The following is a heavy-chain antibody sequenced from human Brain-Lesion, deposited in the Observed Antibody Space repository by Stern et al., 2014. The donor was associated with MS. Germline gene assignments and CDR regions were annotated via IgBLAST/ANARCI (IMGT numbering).Heavy chain of an antibody. J-gene: IGHJ6*02. V-gene: IGHV4-61*02. CDR1: GGSISSGGYY. CDR3: ARGRVVPGFQYYATDV. Sequence: QVQLVQSGPGLVKPSQTLSLSCTVSGGSISSGGYYWSWIRQPAGKGLEWIGRIFNSGSTSYKPSLKSRGPISINTAKNQYSLRLNSMTAADTAVYYCARGRVVPGFQYYATDVWGQGTTVIVSS. D-gene: IGHD2-2*01. CDR2: IFNSGST.